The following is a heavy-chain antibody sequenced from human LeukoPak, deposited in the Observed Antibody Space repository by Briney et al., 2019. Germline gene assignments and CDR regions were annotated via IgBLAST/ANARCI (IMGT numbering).Heavy chain of an antibody. J-gene: IGHJ4*02. D-gene: IGHD1-26*01. V-gene: IGHV3-15*01. CDR3: ARARGSYFDY. Sequence: GGSLRLSCAASGFTFSNTWMTWVRQAPGKGLEWVGRIKTKTDGGTTESAAPVKGRFTISRDDSKNTLCLQMNSLKTEDTAVYYCARARGSYFDYWGQGTLVTVSS. CDR1: GFTFSNTW. CDR2: IKTKTDGGTT.